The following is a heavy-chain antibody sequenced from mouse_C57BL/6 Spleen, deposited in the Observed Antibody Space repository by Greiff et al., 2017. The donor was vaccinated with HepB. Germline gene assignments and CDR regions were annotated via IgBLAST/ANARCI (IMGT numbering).Heavy chain of an antibody. CDR2: IHPNSGST. CDR1: GYTFTSYW. V-gene: IGHV1-64*01. D-gene: IGHD1-1*01. J-gene: IGHJ1*03. Sequence: QVQLQQSGAELVKPGASVKLSCKASGYTFTSYWMHWVKQRPGQGLEWIGMIHPNSGSTNYNEKFKSKATLTVDKSSSTAYMQLSSLTSEDSAVYYCARRGSSFHWYFDVWGTGTTVTVSS. CDR3: ARRGSSFHWYFDV.